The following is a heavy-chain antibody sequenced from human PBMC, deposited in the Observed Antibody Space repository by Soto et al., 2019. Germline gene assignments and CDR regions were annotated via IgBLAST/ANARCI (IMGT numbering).Heavy chain of an antibody. Sequence: QITLKESGPTLVRPTQTLTLTCTFSGFSLSSSGVGVCWIRQPPGKALEWLALIYWDDDKRYSPSLKSRLTITKDISKNQVVLTLTKLDTVDTATYYCARGGWTTYYSPFFDYWGQGTLVTVSS. CDR1: GFSLSSSGVG. CDR2: IYWDDDK. V-gene: IGHV2-5*02. D-gene: IGHD3-10*01. CDR3: ARGGWTTYYSPFFDY. J-gene: IGHJ4*02.